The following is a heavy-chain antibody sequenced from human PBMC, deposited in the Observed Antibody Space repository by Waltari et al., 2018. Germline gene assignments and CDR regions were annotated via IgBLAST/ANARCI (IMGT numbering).Heavy chain of an antibody. J-gene: IGHJ6*02. CDR2: IWGDGSHQ. V-gene: IGHV3-33*01. D-gene: IGHD1-26*01. CDR3: AADPPNSGFALDV. Sequence: QVQLVESGGGVVQPGRSLRLSCAASGFTFSTYGMYWVRQAPGKGLYWVAFIWGDGSHQNYADSVRGLFTISRDNSKDTLYLQMNSLTTDDTAVYYCAADPPNSGFALDVWGQGTTVTVSS. CDR1: GFTFSTYG.